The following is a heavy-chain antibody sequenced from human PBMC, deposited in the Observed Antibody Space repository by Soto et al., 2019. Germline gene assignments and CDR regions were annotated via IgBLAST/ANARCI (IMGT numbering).Heavy chain of an antibody. Sequence: RXGSLRLSCAAFGITFKRSNMSWVRQGPGKGLEWVSTILVGGSTYYPDSVKGRFTISRDNSKNTVSLQMNSLTAGDTAVYYCAKATAAGGGAFDICGQGTMVAGSS. V-gene: IGHV3-23*01. D-gene: IGHD2-8*02. CDR1: GITFKRSN. J-gene: IGHJ3*02. CDR3: AKATAAGGGAFDI. CDR2: ILVGGST.